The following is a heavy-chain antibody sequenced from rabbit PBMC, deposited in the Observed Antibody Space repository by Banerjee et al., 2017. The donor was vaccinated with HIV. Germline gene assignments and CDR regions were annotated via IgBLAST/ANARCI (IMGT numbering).Heavy chain of an antibody. J-gene: IGHJ4*01. D-gene: IGHD4-1*01. CDR3: AKGIDSSGWGGDL. V-gene: IGHV1S40*01. CDR1: GFSFSGMYY. Sequence: QSLEESGGGLVQPEGSLTLTCTASGFSFSGMYYMCWVRQAPGKGLEWIACIYVGSGGSTYYASWAKGRFTISKTSSTTVALQMTSLTDADTATYFCAKGIDSSGWGGDLWGPGTLVTVS. CDR2: IYVGSGGST.